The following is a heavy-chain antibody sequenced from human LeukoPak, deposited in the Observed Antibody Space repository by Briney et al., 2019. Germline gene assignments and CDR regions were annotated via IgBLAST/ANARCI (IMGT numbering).Heavy chain of an antibody. CDR1: GFTFSSYA. J-gene: IGHJ4*02. CDR2: ISGSGGST. Sequence: GGSLRLSCAASGFTFSSYAMSWVRQAPGKGREWVSAISGSGGSTYYAASVKGRFTISRDNSKNTLYLQMNSLRAEDTAVYYCAKASTKKKDNDYWGQGTLVTVSS. V-gene: IGHV3-23*01. CDR3: AKASTKKKDNDY.